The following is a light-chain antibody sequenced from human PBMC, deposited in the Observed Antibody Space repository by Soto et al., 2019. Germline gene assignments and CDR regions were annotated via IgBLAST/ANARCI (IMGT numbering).Light chain of an antibody. J-gene: IGKJ1*01. CDR1: QTISNY. CDR2: AAS. V-gene: IGKV1-39*01. CDR3: QQSYSTPRT. Sequence: DIQMTQSPSSLSASVGDRATITCRASQTISNYLNWYQQKPGKAPKLLIYAASSLQSGVPSRFSGSGSGTDFTLPISSLQPEDFATYYCQQSYSTPRTFGQGTKVDIK.